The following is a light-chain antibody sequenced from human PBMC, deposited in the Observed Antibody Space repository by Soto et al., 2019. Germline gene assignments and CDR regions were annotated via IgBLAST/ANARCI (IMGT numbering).Light chain of an antibody. V-gene: IGKV1-39*01. CDR3: QQSYSIPSIT. Sequence: QMTQSPSSLSASLGDSVTIXXRASQGIRNDLGWYQQKPGKAPKXXIYAASSLQSGVPSRFSGSGSGTDFTLTISSLQPEDFVTYYCQQSYSIPSITFGQGTRLEI. CDR2: AAS. CDR1: QGIRND. J-gene: IGKJ5*01.